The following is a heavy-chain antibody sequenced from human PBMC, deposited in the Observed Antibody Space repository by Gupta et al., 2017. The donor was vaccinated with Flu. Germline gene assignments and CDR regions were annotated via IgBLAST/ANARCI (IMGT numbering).Heavy chain of an antibody. Sequence: QVHLVESGGGVVQPGGSLRLSCAASGFIFSNYGMHWVRQAPGKGLEWVAVVSFDGNQKFYADSDKGRLTIFRDNSKNTLYLQMNSLRAEDTAVYYCARDRGLKFSYGQGGLDFWGQGVLVIVSS. CDR1: GFIFSNYG. CDR2: VSFDGNQK. J-gene: IGHJ4*02. V-gene: IGHV3-33*05. CDR3: ARDRGLKFSYGQGGLDF. D-gene: IGHD3-10*01.